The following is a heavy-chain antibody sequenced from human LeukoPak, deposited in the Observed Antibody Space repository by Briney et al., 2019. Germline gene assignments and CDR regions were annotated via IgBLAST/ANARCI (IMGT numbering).Heavy chain of an antibody. CDR1: GFTFNNYG. CDR2: ISYDGRNK. Sequence: GGSLRLSCAASGFTFNNYGMHWVRQAPGKGLEWVAVISYDGRNKHYPDSVKGRFTISRDISTDTLWLQMDSLRTEDTAVYYCAKGPLRGTAAAIDYWGQGTLVTVSP. J-gene: IGHJ4*02. D-gene: IGHD2-2*01. V-gene: IGHV3-30*18. CDR3: AKGPLRGTAAAIDY.